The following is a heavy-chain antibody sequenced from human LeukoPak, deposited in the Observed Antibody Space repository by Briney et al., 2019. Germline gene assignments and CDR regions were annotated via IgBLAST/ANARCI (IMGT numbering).Heavy chain of an antibody. CDR1: GFTFNNYG. CDR2: ISYDGRNK. Sequence: GGSLRLSCAASGFTFNNYGMHWVRQAPGKGLEWVAVISYDGRNKHYPDSVKGRFTISRDISTDTLWLQMDSLRTEDTAVYYCAKGPLRGTAAAIDYWGQGTLVTVSP. J-gene: IGHJ4*02. D-gene: IGHD2-2*01. V-gene: IGHV3-30*18. CDR3: AKGPLRGTAAAIDY.